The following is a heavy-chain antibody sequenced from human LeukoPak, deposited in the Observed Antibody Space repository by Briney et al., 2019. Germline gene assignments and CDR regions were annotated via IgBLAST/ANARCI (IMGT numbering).Heavy chain of an antibody. CDR3: ARGEWELGGGGYYYYYGMDV. D-gene: IGHD1-26*01. CDR1: GFTFSSYA. Sequence: GGSLRLSCAASGFTFSSYAMHWVRQAPGKGLEYVSAISSNGGSTYYANSVKGRFTISRDNSKNTLYLQMGSLRAEDMAVYYCARGEWELGGGGYYYYYGMDVWGQGTTVTVSS. J-gene: IGHJ6*02. V-gene: IGHV3-64*01. CDR2: ISSNGGST.